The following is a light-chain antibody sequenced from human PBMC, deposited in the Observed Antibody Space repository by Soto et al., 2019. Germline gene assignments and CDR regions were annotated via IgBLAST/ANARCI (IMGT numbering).Light chain of an antibody. J-gene: IGKJ4*01. CDR2: KAS. V-gene: IGKV1-5*03. Sequence: DIQMTQSPSTLSASVGDRVTITCRASQSISDWLAWYQQKPGKVPKLLIYKASNLESGVPSRFSGSGSGTEFTLTNSSLQPDDFATYYCQQYDTYSSVGGATKVDIK. CDR1: QSISDW. CDR3: QQYDTYSS.